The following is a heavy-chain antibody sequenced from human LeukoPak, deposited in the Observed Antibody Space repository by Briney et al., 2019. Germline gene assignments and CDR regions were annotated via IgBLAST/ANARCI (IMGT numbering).Heavy chain of an antibody. CDR1: VFTFTSFA. CDR2: FSGGGTTT. Sequence: GRTLRLSRAVSVFTFTSFAVSCVRGSPRTGREGGAAFSGGGTTTYYADSLKGRFTISRDTSKKTLYLEINSLRAEDTAIYYCAKERVGAAGIYFDYWPQGTRVSV. CDR3: AKERVGAAGIYFDY. D-gene: IGHD6-13*01. J-gene: IGHJ4*02. V-gene: IGHV3-23*01.